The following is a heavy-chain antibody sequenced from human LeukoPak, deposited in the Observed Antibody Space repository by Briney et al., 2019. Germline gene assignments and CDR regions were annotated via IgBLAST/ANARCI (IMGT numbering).Heavy chain of an antibody. V-gene: IGHV3-23*01. CDR3: ARAPKTTVVTGSRPTYWFDP. CDR2: ISDSGGRT. Sequence: GGSLRLSCAVSGITLSNYGMTWVRQAPGKGLEWVAGISDSGGRTNYADSVKGRFTISRDNPKNTIYLQMNSLRAEDTAVYYCARAPKTTVVTGSRPTYWFDPWGQGTLVTVSS. CDR1: GITLSNYG. J-gene: IGHJ5*02. D-gene: IGHD4-23*01.